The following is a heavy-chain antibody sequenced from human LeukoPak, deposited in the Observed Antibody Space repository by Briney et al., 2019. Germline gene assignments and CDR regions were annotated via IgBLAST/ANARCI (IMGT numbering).Heavy chain of an antibody. V-gene: IGHV5-51*01. D-gene: IGHD6-13*01. CDR1: EYSSTSFC. CDR2: IYPGDFGP. Sequence: GDSLKFSCKPPEYSSTSFCIAWVGQMPGKGLEWMGIIYPGDFGPTSSPSFKGQATISVDKSIKPAYLQWSSLQAPESAMYYCGMSGYRFPHQDDVFGVWGEGTTVTVS. CDR3: GMSGYRFPHQDDVFGV. J-gene: IGHJ3*01.